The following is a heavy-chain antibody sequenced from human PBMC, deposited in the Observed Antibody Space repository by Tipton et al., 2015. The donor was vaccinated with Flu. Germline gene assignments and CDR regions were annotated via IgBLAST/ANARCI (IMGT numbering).Heavy chain of an antibody. Sequence: GLVKPSETLSLTCSVSGDSIGSPYFWGWIRQPPGKGLEWIGNIHQAGTTYYNPSLMSRITITVDRPKNQFSLKLSSVTAADTAVYYCARHTGDSVRGVIDYWGQGTLVTVSS. D-gene: IGHD3-10*02. CDR1: GDSIGSPYF. CDR2: IHQAGTT. J-gene: IGHJ4*02. V-gene: IGHV4-38-2*01. CDR3: ARHTGDSVRGVIDY.